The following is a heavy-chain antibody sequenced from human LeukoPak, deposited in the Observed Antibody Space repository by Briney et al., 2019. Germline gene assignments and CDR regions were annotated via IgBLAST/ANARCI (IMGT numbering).Heavy chain of an antibody. J-gene: IGHJ4*02. Sequence: GGSLRLSCAASGFIFYNYAMSWVRQAPGKGLEWVSVIGVSGGTTYYADSVKGRFTISRDNSKNTLYLEINSLRAEDTAVYYCSPLGRGVDYWGQGTLVTVTS. CDR1: GFIFYNYA. V-gene: IGHV3-23*01. CDR3: SPLGRGVDY. CDR2: IGVSGGTT. D-gene: IGHD5-12*01.